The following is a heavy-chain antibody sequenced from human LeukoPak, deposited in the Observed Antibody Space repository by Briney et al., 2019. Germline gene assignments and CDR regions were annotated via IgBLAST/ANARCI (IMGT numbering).Heavy chain of an antibody. V-gene: IGHV1-18*01. Sequence: ASVTVSCQASGYTFTSYGLHWVRPAPGQGLEWMGLISAYNGNTNYAQKLQGSVTMTTDTSTSTAYMELRSLRSDDTAVYYCARDDALVATGSFGYWGQGALVTVSS. CDR2: ISAYNGNT. CDR1: GYTFTSYG. D-gene: IGHD5-12*01. J-gene: IGHJ4*02. CDR3: ARDDALVATGSFGY.